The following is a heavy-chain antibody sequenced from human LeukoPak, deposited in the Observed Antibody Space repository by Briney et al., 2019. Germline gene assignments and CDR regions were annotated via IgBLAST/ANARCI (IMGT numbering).Heavy chain of an antibody. CDR1: VGSTISYY. D-gene: IGHD6-13*01. CDR3: AREGSSWYYFDY. Sequence: SETLPPTSTAPVGSTISYYWSWTRRPAGKGLKWIGRIYTSGSTNYNPSLKSRVTMSVDTSKNQFSLKLSSVTAADTAVYYCAREGSSWYYFDYWGQGTLVTVSS. V-gene: IGHV4-4*07. CDR2: IYTSGST. J-gene: IGHJ4*02.